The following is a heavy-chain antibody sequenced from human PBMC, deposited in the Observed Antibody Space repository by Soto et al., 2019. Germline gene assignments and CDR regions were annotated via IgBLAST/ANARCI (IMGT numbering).Heavy chain of an antibody. V-gene: IGHV3-48*03. CDR3: GREAPCSNGVCQFDY. CDR1: GFTFSPYE. CDR2: ISSSGSTI. Sequence: PGGSLRLSCAASGFTFSPYEMSWVRQAPGKGLEWISYISSSGSTIHYADSVKGRFSISRDNAKKSLFLQMNSLRAEDTAVYYCGREAPCSNGVCQFDYWGRGTLVTVSS. J-gene: IGHJ4*02. D-gene: IGHD2-8*01.